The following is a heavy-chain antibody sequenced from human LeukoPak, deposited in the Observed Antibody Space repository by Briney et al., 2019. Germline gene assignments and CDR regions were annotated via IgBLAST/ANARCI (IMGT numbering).Heavy chain of an antibody. V-gene: IGHV1-46*01. CDR2: INPSGGST. D-gene: IGHD3-22*01. CDR3: ARGDDSSGYRAYYFDY. Sequence: ASVKVSCTASGYTFTGYYMHWARQAPGQGLEWMGIINPSGGSTSYAQKFQGRVTMTRDTSTSTVYMELSSLRSEDTAVYYCARGDDSSGYRAYYFDYWGQGTLVTVSS. CDR1: GYTFTGYY. J-gene: IGHJ4*02.